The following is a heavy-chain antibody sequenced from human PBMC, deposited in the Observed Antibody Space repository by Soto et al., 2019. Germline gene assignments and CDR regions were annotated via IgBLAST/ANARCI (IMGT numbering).Heavy chain of an antibody. D-gene: IGHD3-16*01. V-gene: IGHV4-61*08. CDR2: ISYRGST. J-gene: IGHJ4*02. CDR1: GGSVNSGGYH. Sequence: QVQLQESDPGLVKPSETLSLTCNVSGGSVNSGGYHWNWIRQPPGKGLEWIGHISYRGSTTYNPSLRSRATMSVDASKSQFSLKLTSVTAADTAVYYCAREGEYGSPDCWGQGTLVTVSS. CDR3: AREGEYGSPDC.